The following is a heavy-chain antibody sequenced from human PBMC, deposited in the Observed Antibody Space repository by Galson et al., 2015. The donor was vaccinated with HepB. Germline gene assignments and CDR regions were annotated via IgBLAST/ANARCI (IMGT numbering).Heavy chain of an antibody. CDR2: IWYDGNNK. V-gene: IGHV3-33*06. D-gene: IGHD3-10*01. J-gene: IGHJ1*01. Sequence: SLRLSCAASGFTFSSYGMHWVRQAPGKGLEWVAVIWYDGNNKYYADSVKGRFTISRDNSKDTLYLQMNSLRAEDTAVYYCAKDLDGEYFHHWGQGTLVTVSS. CDR1: GFTFSSYG. CDR3: AKDLDGEYFHH.